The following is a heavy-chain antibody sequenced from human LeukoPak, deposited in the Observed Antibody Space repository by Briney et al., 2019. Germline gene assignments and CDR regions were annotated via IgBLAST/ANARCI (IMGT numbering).Heavy chain of an antibody. CDR2: IKPSGGNT. V-gene: IGHV1-46*01. CDR1: GYSFTSYN. J-gene: IGHJ3*02. D-gene: IGHD5-24*01. CDR3: ARVRDGYNDAYDI. Sequence: GSVKGSCKTSGYSFTSYNLHWVRQAPGQRLEWMGIIKPSGGNTNYAQKFQGRVTMTRDTSTSTVYMELSSLKSEDTAVYYCARVRDGYNDAYDIWGQGTMVTVSS.